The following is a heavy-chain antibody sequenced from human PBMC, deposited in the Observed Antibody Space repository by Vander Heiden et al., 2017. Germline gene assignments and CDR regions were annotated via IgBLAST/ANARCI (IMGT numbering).Heavy chain of an antibody. J-gene: IGHJ4*02. CDR3: ARYCSSASCYKFDY. Sequence: QVQLVQSGAEVKKPGAAVQVSCQASGYSFPDYEINSVGQAAGQGLEWVGWMDPKTGKTGYAQKFQGRVAMTRNTSITTASMELSSLRSEDTAVYYCARYCSSASCYKFDYWGQGTLVTVSS. V-gene: IGHV1-8*01. CDR1: GYSFPDYE. D-gene: IGHD2-2*01. CDR2: MDPKTGKT.